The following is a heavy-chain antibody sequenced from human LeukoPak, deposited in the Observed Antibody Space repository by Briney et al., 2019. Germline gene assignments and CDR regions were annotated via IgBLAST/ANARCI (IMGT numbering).Heavy chain of an antibody. Sequence: GRSLRLSCAASGFTFSGYGMHWVRQAPGKGLEWVAIISYDGSNKFYADSVKGRFTTSRDNSKNTLYLQMNSLTAEDTAVYYCAKFQGGYNVGGAFDMWGQGTMVTVSS. CDR3: AKFQGGYNVGGAFDM. CDR1: GFTFSGYG. V-gene: IGHV3-30*18. CDR2: ISYDGSNK. J-gene: IGHJ3*02. D-gene: IGHD5-24*01.